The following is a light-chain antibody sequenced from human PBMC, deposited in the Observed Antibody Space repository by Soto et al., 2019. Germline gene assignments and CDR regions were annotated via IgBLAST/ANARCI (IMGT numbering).Light chain of an antibody. CDR2: GNS. J-gene: IGLJ2*01. Sequence: QSVLTQPPSVSGAPGQRVTISCTGSSSNIGAGYDVHWYQQHPGTAPKLIIYGNSNRPSGVPDRFSGSKSGTAASLAITGLEAEDEADYYCQSSDSSRSGYVVFGGGTKLTVL. CDR3: QSSDSSRSGYVV. CDR1: SSNIGAGYD. V-gene: IGLV1-40*01.